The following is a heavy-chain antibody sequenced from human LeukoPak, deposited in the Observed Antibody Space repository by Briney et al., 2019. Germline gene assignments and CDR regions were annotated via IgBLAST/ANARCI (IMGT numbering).Heavy chain of an antibody. CDR2: IWYDGSNK. CDR3: ARDIYCIITSCYGSPTYYYYGMDV. J-gene: IGHJ6*04. V-gene: IGHV3-33*01. Sequence: GRSLRLSCAASGFTFSSYGMHWVRPAPGKGLEWVAVIWYDGSNKYYADSVKGRFTISRDNSKNTMYLQMNSVRAEDTAVYYCARDIYCIITSCYGSPTYYYYGMDVWGKGTTVTVSS. CDR1: GFTFSSYG. D-gene: IGHD2-2*01.